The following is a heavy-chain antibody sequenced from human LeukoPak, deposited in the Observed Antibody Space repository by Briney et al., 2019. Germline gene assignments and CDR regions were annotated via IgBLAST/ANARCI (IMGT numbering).Heavy chain of an antibody. D-gene: IGHD3/OR15-3a*01. J-gene: IGHJ4*02. CDR1: GGSISSSSYY. CDR3: ASGTGYYEYYFDY. Sequence: SETLSLTCTVSGGSISSSSYYWGWIRQPPGKGLEWIGSIYYSGSTYYNPSLKSRVTISVDTSKNQFSLKLSSVTAADTAVYYCASGTGYYEYYFDYWGQGTLVTVSS. CDR2: IYYSGST. V-gene: IGHV4-39*01.